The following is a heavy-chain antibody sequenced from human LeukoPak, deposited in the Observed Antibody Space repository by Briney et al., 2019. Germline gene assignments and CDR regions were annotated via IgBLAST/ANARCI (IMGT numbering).Heavy chain of an antibody. D-gene: IGHD4-17*01. CDR2: IIPIFGTV. CDR3: ARNNRPTVTTPSWFDP. CDR1: GGTFSSYA. Sequence: SVKVSCKASGGTFSSYAISWVRQAPGQGLEWMGGIIPIFGTVNYAQKFQGRVTITADESTSTAYMELSSLRSEDTAVYYCARNNRPTVTTPSWFDPWGQGTLVTVSS. V-gene: IGHV1-69*01. J-gene: IGHJ5*02.